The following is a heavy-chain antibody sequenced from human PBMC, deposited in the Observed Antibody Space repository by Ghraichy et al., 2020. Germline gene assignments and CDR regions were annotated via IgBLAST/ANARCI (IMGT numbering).Heavy chain of an antibody. CDR3: AYGAGFDGAYSSGWFLDY. CDR1: GFSLTTSGVA. J-gene: IGHJ4*02. D-gene: IGHD6-19*01. Sequence: SGPTLVKPTQTLTLTCTFSGFSLTTSGVAVGWIRQPPGKALEWLAVIYWDDDKRYSPSLKSRLTITRAASKTQVVLTMTNMDPVDTAKYYCAYGAGFDGAYSSGWFLDYWGQGTLVTVSS. V-gene: IGHV2-5*02. CDR2: IYWDDDK.